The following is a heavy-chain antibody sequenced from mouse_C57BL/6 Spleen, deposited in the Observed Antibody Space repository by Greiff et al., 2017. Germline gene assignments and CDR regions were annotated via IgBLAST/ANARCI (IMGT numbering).Heavy chain of an antibody. CDR2: IRSKSSNYAT. J-gene: IGHJ2*01. D-gene: IGHD2-2*01. CDR1: GFTFNTYA. Sequence: EVKLVESGGGLVQPKGSLKLSCAASGFTFNTYAMHWVRQAPGKGLEWVARIRSKSSNYATYYADSVKDRFTISRDDSQSMLYLQMNNLKTEDTAMYYCVREEMVTRGYYFDYWGQGTTLTVSS. CDR3: VREEMVTRGYYFDY. V-gene: IGHV10-3*01.